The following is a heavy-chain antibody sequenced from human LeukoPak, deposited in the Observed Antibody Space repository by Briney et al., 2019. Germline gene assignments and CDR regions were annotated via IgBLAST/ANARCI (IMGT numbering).Heavy chain of an antibody. CDR1: GTSIRNYY. V-gene: IGHV4-59*01. Sequence: SQTLSLTCTVSGTSIRNYYWSWVRQSPGQGLEWLAYGHHTGSSNFSPPFRSRVTTSVDASRNQFSLRLTSMTAADTAVYYCAREKEGTDHDSTAAFHYWGQGILVIVSS. CDR2: GHHTGSS. CDR3: AREKEGTDHDSTAAFHY. J-gene: IGHJ4*02. D-gene: IGHD3-22*01.